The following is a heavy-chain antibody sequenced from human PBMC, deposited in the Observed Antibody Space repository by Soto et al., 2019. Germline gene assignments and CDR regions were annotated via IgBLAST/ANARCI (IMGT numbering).Heavy chain of an antibody. CDR2: IWYDGRNT. V-gene: IGHV3-33*01. J-gene: IGHJ4*02. CDR1: GFTFSSYG. D-gene: IGHD5-12*01. CDR3: ARHREWDIAREYFGC. Sequence: QVQLVESGGGVVQPGKSLRLSCAASGFTFSSYGMHWVRQAPGKGLEGVAVIWYDGRNTNYADSVKGRFTISRDNSKNTLYLQMNSLRGEDTAVYYCARHREWDIAREYFGCWGQGTVVTVSS.